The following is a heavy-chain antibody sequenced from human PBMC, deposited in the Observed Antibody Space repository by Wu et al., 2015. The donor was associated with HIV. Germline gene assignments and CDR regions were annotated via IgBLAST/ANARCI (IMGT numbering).Heavy chain of an antibody. D-gene: IGHD3/OR15-3a*01. CDR2: MNPYSGNP. V-gene: IGHV1-8*01. Sequence: QVQLVQSGAEIKKPGSSVKVSCKASGGTFSKSGFTWVRQAPGQGLEWMGWMNPYSGNPGYAQKFQGRVTMTRNVSTNTAYMELGSLRPDDTAVYYCARTRNYYFGMDVWGQGTTVTVSS. CDR3: ARTRNYYFGMDV. J-gene: IGHJ6*02. CDR1: GGTFSKSG.